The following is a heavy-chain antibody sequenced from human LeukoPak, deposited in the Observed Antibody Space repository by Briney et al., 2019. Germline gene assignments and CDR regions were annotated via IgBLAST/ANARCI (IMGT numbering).Heavy chain of an antibody. V-gene: IGHV1-18*01. CDR2: ISAYNGNT. D-gene: IGHD3-22*01. J-gene: IGHJ4*02. Sequence: ASVKVSCKASGYTFTSYGISWVRQAPGQGLEWMGWISAYNGNTNYAQKLQGRVTMTTDTSTSTAYMELRSLRSDDTAVYYCARDLCGFLYYYGSSGYCPFDYWGQGTLVTVSS. CDR3: ARDLCGFLYYYGSSGYCPFDY. CDR1: GYTFTSYG.